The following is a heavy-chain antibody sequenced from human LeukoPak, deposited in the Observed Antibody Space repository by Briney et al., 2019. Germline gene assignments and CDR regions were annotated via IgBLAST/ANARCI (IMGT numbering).Heavy chain of an antibody. CDR3: ARDGKAYCSGGSCYQQTFDY. V-gene: IGHV1-18*01. CDR2: ISAYNGNT. CDR1: GYTFTSYG. D-gene: IGHD2-15*01. Sequence: ASVKVSCKASGYTFTSYGISWVRQAPGQGLEWMGWISAYNGNTNYAQKLQGRVTMTTDTSTSTAYMELRSLRSDDTAVYYCARDGKAYCSGGSCYQQTFDYWGQVTLVTVSS. J-gene: IGHJ4*02.